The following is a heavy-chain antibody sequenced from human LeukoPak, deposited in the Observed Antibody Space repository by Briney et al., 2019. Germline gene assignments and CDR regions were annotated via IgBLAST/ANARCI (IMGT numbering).Heavy chain of an antibody. V-gene: IGHV3-48*01. D-gene: IGHD3-10*01. CDR1: GFTFSSYS. Sequence: GGSLRLSCAAPGFTFSSYSMNWVRQAPGKGLEWVSYISSSSSTIYYADSVKGRFTISRDNAKNTLYLQMNSLRAEDTAVDYCVRWYGGSGLENYYYYMDVWGKGNTVTISS. CDR3: VRWYGGSGLENYYYYMDV. J-gene: IGHJ6*03. CDR2: ISSSSSTI.